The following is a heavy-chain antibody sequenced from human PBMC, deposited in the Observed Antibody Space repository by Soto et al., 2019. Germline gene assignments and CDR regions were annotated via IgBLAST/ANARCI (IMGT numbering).Heavy chain of an antibody. CDR3: ARDLAMIVVEPPNY. CDR1: GFSFSDYV. Sequence: GGSLRLSCAASGFSFSDYVMHWVRQAPGKGLEWVAVMWYHGRDLFYTDSVKGRFTISRDDAKNSLYLQMNSLRAEDTAVYYCARDLAMIVVEPPNYWGQGTLVTVSS. CDR2: MWYHGRDL. D-gene: IGHD3-22*01. J-gene: IGHJ4*02. V-gene: IGHV3-33*01.